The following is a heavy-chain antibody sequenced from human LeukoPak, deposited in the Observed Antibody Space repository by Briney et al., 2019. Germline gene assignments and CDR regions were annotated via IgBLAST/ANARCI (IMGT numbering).Heavy chain of an antibody. CDR3: ARLDIVVVPAAAFDY. J-gene: IGHJ4*02. V-gene: IGHV4-39*01. D-gene: IGHD2-2*03. Sequence: SETLSLTCTVSGASISTSTYYWSWIRQPPGKGLEWIGSFYYSGSAYYNPSLESRVTISVDTSENQFSLKLSSVTAADTAVYYCARLDIVVVPAAAFDYWGQGTLVTVSS. CDR1: GASISTSTYY. CDR2: FYYSGSA.